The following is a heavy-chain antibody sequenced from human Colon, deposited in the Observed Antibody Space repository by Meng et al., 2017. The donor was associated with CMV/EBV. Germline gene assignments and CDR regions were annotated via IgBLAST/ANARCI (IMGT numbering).Heavy chain of an antibody. Sequence: SETLSLTCTVSGDSMTLYYWTWIRQSPGKGLEFIGNIYDRGRPSYESSLKSRVTIAQDTSKTQFFLKLKSVTAADTAIYYCARDSRGFLDYWGQGTLVTVSS. CDR2: IYDRGRP. CDR1: GDSMTLYY. J-gene: IGHJ4*02. V-gene: IGHV4-59*01. CDR3: ARDSRGFLDY. D-gene: IGHD5-12*01.